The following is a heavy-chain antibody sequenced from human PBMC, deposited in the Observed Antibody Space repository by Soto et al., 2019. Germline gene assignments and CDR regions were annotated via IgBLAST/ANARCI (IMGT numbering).Heavy chain of an antibody. D-gene: IGHD1-20*01. Sequence: GGSLRLSCAASGFTFSSYWMSWVRQAPGKGLEWVANINQDGSEKYYVDSVKGRFTISRDNAKNSLYLQMNCLRAEDTAVYYCARGGITGSYYYYGMDVWGQGTTVTVSS. CDR3: ARGGITGSYYYYGMDV. V-gene: IGHV3-7*03. CDR1: GFTFSSYW. J-gene: IGHJ6*02. CDR2: INQDGSEK.